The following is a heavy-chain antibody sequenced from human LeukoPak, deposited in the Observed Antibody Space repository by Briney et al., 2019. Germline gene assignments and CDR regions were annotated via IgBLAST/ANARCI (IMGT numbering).Heavy chain of an antibody. CDR1: GDSLSRYY. CDR3: ARDGGSYYYGSGSYLLGAFDI. D-gene: IGHD3-10*01. CDR2: IYYSGST. Sequence: SETLSLTRTVSGDSLSRYYRSWIRHPPGKGRECSGYIYYSGSTNHNPSIQSRVTISVDTSQNQFSLKLSSVTAADTAVYYCARDGGSYYYGSGSYLLGAFDIWGQGTMVTVSS. V-gene: IGHV4-59*01. J-gene: IGHJ3*02.